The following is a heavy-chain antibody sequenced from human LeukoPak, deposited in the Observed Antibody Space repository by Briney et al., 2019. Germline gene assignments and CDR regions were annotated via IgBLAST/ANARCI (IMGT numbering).Heavy chain of an antibody. CDR3: ARDRGRGGVDF. CDR2: ISYSGST. V-gene: IGHV4-59*11. CDR1: GGSISSHY. D-gene: IGHD1-26*01. Sequence: SETLSLTCTVSGGSISSHYWSCIRQPPGKGLEWIGYISYSGSTNYSPSLKSRVTISVDTSKNQFSLELSSVSAADTALYYRARDRGRGGVDFWGQGTLVTVSS. J-gene: IGHJ4*02.